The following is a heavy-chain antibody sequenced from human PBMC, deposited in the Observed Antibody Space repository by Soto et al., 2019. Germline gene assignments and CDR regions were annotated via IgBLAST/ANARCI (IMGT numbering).Heavy chain of an antibody. CDR1: GASISSGGYS. D-gene: IGHD3-10*01. CDR3: ARVRQDYFGSGSLDY. V-gene: IGHV4-30-2*01. CDR2: IFHSGGT. J-gene: IGHJ4*02. Sequence: QLQLQESGSGLVNPSQTLSLTCAVSGASISSGGYSWSWLRQPPGKGLEWIGYIFHSGGTYYNPSLESRVTISIDRSKNQCSLKLTSLTAADTAVYYCARVRQDYFGSGSLDYWGQGTLVTVSS.